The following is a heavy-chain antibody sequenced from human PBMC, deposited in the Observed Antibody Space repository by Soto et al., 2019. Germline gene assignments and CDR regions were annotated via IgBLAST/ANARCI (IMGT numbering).Heavy chain of an antibody. CDR2: IYYSGST. Sequence: QVQLQESGPGLVKPSQTLSLTCTVSGGSISSGGYYWSWVRQHPGKGLEWIGYIYYSGSTYYNPSLKSRVTISVHTSKNQFSLKLSSVTAADTAVYYCARHGAPAAFDIWGQGTMVTVSS. D-gene: IGHD4-17*01. V-gene: IGHV4-31*03. CDR1: GGSISSGGYY. CDR3: ARHGAPAAFDI. J-gene: IGHJ3*02.